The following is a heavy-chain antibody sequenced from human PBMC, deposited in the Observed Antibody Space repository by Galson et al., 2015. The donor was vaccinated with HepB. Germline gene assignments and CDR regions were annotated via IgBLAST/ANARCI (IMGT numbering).Heavy chain of an antibody. J-gene: IGHJ4*02. V-gene: IGHV4-38-2*02. CDR2: ISHSGST. D-gene: IGHD1-26*01. CDR1: GYSISSGSS. CDR3: ARAGSGGNYYWGFDY. Sequence: SETLSLTCTVSGYSISSGSSWGWIRQPQGKGLEWIGTISHSGSTYYSPSLKSRVTISVDTSKHQFSLKLSSVTATDTAVYYCARAGSGGNYYWGFDYWGQGTLVTVSS.